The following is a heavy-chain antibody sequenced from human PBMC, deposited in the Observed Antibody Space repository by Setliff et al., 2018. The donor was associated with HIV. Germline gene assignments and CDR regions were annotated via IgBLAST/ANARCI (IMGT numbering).Heavy chain of an antibody. V-gene: IGHV1-69*10. CDR2: IIPMLAVA. D-gene: IGHD3-22*01. CDR3: ARGRYYYDTSGYLPPPY. J-gene: IGHJ4*02. CDR1: GYTFTSYG. Sequence: SVKVSCKASGYTFTSYGISWVRQAPGQGLEWMGGIIPMLAVANYAQNFQGRVTITADKSTSTAYMELSSLRSEDTAVYYCARGRYYYDTSGYLPPPYWGQGTLVTVSS.